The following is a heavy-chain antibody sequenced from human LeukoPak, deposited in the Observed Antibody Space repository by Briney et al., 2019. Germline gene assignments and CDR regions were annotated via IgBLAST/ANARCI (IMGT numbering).Heavy chain of an antibody. CDR2: TSYDGSSK. CDR1: GFTFSSSA. V-gene: IGHV3-30*04. D-gene: IGHD3-22*01. Sequence: GGFLRLSCAASGFTFSSSALHWVRQAAGEGLEWVAVTSYDGSSKFYADSVKGRFTISRGNSNNTLWLQMNNVRTEDTAMYFCARGLDVFDSSGYYSYADLWGQGTLVTVSS. CDR3: ARGLDVFDSSGYYSYADL. J-gene: IGHJ5*02.